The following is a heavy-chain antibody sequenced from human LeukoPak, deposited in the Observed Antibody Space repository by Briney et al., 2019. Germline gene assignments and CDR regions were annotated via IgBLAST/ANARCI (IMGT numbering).Heavy chain of an antibody. CDR2: ISYDGSNK. CDR3: AKAPAARAFDY. CDR1: GFTFSSYA. D-gene: IGHD6-6*01. J-gene: IGHJ4*02. V-gene: IGHV3-30-3*01. Sequence: GRSLRLSCAASGFTFSSYAMHWVRQAPGKGLEWVAVISYDGSNKYYADSVKGRFTISRDNSKNTLYLQMNSLRAEDTAVYYCAKAPAARAFDYWGQGTLVTVSS.